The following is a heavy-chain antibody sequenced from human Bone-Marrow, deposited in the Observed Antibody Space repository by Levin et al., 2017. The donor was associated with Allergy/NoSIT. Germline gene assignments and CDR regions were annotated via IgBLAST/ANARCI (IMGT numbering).Heavy chain of an antibody. Sequence: PSETLSLTCTVSGGSISSGGYYWSWIRQHPGKGLEWIGYIYYSGSTYYNPSLKSRVTISVDTSKNQFSLKLSSVTAADTAVYYCARVSLFLEWLPQPHYYYYYMDVWGKGTTVTVSS. CDR2: IYYSGST. D-gene: IGHD3-3*01. J-gene: IGHJ6*03. CDR1: GGSISSGGYY. CDR3: ARVSLFLEWLPQPHYYYYYMDV. V-gene: IGHV4-31*03.